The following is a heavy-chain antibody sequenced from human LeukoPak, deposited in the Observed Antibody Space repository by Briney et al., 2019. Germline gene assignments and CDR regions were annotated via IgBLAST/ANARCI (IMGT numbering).Heavy chain of an antibody. CDR2: IYIGGST. J-gene: IGHJ4*02. D-gene: IGHD6-13*01. CDR3: ARTQSSGWYENDY. V-gene: IGHV3-53*01. CDR1: GFTVISNY. Sequence: GGSLRLSCAASGFTVISNYMTWVRQAPGKGLEWVSVIYIGGSTDYADSVKGRFTISRDNSKNMVYLQMNSLRAEDTAVYYCARTQSSGWYENDYWGQGTLVTVSS.